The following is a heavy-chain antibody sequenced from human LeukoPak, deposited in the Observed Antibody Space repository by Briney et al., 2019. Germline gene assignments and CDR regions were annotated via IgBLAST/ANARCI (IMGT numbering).Heavy chain of an antibody. Sequence: ASVKVSCKASGYTFTSYGISWVRQAPGQGLEWMGWIGAYNGNTNYAQKFQGRVTMTRDMSTSTVYMELSSLRSEDTAVYYCARAPLIPIAAGYYYYMDVWGKGTTVTVSS. D-gene: IGHD6-25*01. CDR1: GYTFTSYG. J-gene: IGHJ6*03. CDR2: IGAYNGNT. V-gene: IGHV1-18*01. CDR3: ARAPLIPIAAGYYYYMDV.